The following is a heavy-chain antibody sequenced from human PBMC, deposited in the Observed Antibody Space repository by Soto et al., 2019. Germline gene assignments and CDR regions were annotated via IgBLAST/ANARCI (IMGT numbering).Heavy chain of an antibody. D-gene: IGHD6-6*01. CDR1: GFTFTTYA. CDR2: IITGSGST. CDR3: AEIAAPLHYYYGMDV. Sequence: GGSLRLSCAASGFTFTTYAMTWVRQAPGKGLEWVSSIITGSGSTYYADSVKGRFTISRDITKSTLYLQMNSLRAEDTAVYYCAEIAAPLHYYYGMDVWGQGTTVTVSS. V-gene: IGHV3-23*01. J-gene: IGHJ6*02.